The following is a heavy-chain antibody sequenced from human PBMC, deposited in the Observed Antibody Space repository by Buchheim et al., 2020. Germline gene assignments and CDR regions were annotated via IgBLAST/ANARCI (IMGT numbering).Heavy chain of an antibody. CDR2: INHSGST. CDR3: ASKVVVITSGHNWFDP. Sequence: QVQLQQWGAGLLKPSETLSLTCAVYGGSFSGYYWSWIRQPPGKGLEWIGEINHSGSTNYNPSLKSRVTISVETSKNQFSLKLSSVTAADTAVYYCASKVVVITSGHNWFDPWGQGTL. V-gene: IGHV4-34*01. CDR1: GGSFSGYY. J-gene: IGHJ5*02. D-gene: IGHD3-22*01.